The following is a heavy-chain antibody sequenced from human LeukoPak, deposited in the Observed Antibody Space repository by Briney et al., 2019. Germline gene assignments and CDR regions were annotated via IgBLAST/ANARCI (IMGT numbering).Heavy chain of an antibody. D-gene: IGHD3-22*01. CDR2: IYTSRST. CDR3: ARAGAYYYDSARNDAFDI. Sequence: SQTLSLTCTVSGGSISSGSYYWSWIRQPAGTGLEWIGRIYTSRSTNYNPSLKSRVTISVDTSKNQFSLKLSSVTAADTAVYYRARAGAYYYDSARNDAFDIWGQGTMVTVSS. CDR1: GGSISSGSYY. V-gene: IGHV4-61*02. J-gene: IGHJ3*02.